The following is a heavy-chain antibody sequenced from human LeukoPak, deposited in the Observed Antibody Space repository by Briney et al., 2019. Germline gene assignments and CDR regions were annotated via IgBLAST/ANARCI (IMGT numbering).Heavy chain of an antibody. CDR3: AKDISGWYGSFAFDI. Sequence: GGSLRLSCAASGFTFSSYAKSWVCQAPGKGLEWVAAISGSGGSTYYADSVKGRFTISRDNSKNTLYLQMNSLRAEDTAVYYCAKDISGWYGSFAFDIWGQGTMVTVSS. V-gene: IGHV3-23*01. J-gene: IGHJ3*02. CDR1: GFTFSSYA. CDR2: ISGSGGST. D-gene: IGHD6-19*01.